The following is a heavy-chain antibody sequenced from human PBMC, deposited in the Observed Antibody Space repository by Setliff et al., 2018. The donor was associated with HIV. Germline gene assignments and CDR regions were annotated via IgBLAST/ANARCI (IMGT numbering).Heavy chain of an antibody. Sequence: SETLSLTCAVYGGSFSGYYWSWIRQPPGKGLEWIGEINHSGSTNYNPSLKSRVTISVDTSKNQFSLKLSSVTAADTAVYYCARGQYDSSGYYENWGQGTLVTVSS. J-gene: IGHJ4*02. D-gene: IGHD3-22*01. CDR1: GGSFSGYY. CDR3: ARGQYDSSGYYEN. CDR2: INHSGST. V-gene: IGHV4-34*01.